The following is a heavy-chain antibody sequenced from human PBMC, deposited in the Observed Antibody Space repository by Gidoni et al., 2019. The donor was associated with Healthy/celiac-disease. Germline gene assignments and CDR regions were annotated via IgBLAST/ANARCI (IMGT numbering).Heavy chain of an antibody. CDR2: ISGSGGSK. D-gene: IGHD3-3*01. V-gene: IGHV3-23*04. J-gene: IGHJ6*02. CDR1: GFTFRSYA. Sequence: EVQLVESGGGLVQPGGSLRLSCAASGFTFRSYAMSWVRQAPGKGLEWVSAISGSGGSKYYADSVKGRFTISRDNSKNTLYLQMNSLRAEDTAVYYCAKDLEFWSGYEEDVWGQGTTVTVSS. CDR3: AKDLEFWSGYEEDV.